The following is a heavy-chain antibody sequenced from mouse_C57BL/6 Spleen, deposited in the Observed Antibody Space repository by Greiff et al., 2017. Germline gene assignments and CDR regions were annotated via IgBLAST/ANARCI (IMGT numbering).Heavy chain of an antibody. J-gene: IGHJ3*01. D-gene: IGHD2-4*01. CDR3: ARVYYDYDGVPY. CDR2: ISYDGSN. V-gene: IGHV3-6*01. Sequence: EVQLQQSGPGLVKPSQSLSLTCSVTGYSITSGYYWNWIRQFPGNKLEWMGYISYDGSNNYNPSLKNRISITRDTSKNQFFLKLNSVTTEDTATYYCARVYYDYDGVPYWGQGTLVTVSA. CDR1: GYSITSGYY.